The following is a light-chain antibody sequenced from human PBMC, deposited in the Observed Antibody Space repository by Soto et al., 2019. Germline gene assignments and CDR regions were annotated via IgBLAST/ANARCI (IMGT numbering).Light chain of an antibody. CDR1: QDISHY. V-gene: IGKV1-39*01. J-gene: IGKJ1*01. CDR2: DAS. Sequence: DIQMTQSPSSLSASVGDTVTITCQASQDISHYLNWYQQKPGKALKLLIYDASTLQGGVPSRFSGSGSATDFTLTISSLQHEDFATYYCQQSYSTPWTFGQGTKVDIK. CDR3: QQSYSTPWT.